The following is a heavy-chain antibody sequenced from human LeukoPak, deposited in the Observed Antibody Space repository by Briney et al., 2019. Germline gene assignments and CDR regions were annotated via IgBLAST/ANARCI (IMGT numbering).Heavy chain of an antibody. CDR2: IYTSGST. D-gene: IGHD4-17*01. J-gene: IGHJ3*02. CDR1: GGSISSGSYY. Sequence: SQTLSLTCTVSGGSISSGSYYWSWIRQPAGKGLEWIGRIYTSGSTNYNPSLKSRVTISVDTSKNQFSLKLSSVTAADTAVYYCASLGFDGDYAIWGQGTMVTVSS. CDR3: ASLGFDGDYAI. V-gene: IGHV4-61*02.